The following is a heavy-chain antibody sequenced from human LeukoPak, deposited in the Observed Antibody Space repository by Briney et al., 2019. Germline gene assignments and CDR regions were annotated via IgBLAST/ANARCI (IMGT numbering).Heavy chain of an antibody. CDR3: AKDLVDTAMVTRYYYYGMDV. CDR1: GFTFSSYG. CDR2: ISYDGSNK. D-gene: IGHD5-18*01. V-gene: IGHV3-30*18. J-gene: IGHJ6*02. Sequence: GGSLRLSCAASGFTFSSYGMHWVRQAPGKGLEWVAVISYDGSNKYYADSVKGRFTISRDNTKNTLYLQMNSLRAEDTAVYYCAKDLVDTAMVTRYYYYGMDVWGQGTTVTVSS.